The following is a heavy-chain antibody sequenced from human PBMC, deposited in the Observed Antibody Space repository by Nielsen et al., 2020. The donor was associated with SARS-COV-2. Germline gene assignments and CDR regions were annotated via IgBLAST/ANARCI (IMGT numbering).Heavy chain of an antibody. V-gene: IGHV4-59*01. CDR3: ARDRDSSGLVDY. D-gene: IGHD3-22*01. J-gene: IGHJ4*02. CDR2: IYYSGST. Sequence: SRQPPGKGLEWIGYIYYSGSTNYNPSLKSRVTISVDTSKNQFSLKLSSVTAADTAVYYCARDRDSSGLVDYWGQGTLVTVSS.